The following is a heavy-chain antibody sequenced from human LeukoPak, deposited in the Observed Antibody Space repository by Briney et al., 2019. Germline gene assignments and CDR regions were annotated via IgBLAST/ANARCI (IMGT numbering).Heavy chain of an antibody. CDR3: ARVAPVPAATRY. D-gene: IGHD2-2*01. J-gene: IGHJ4*02. CDR2: ISHDGSNR. CDR1: GFTFSSYP. Sequence: PGGSLRLSCAASGFTFSSYPLHWVRQAPGKGLDWVALISHDGSNRYYADSVKGRFTISRDNSKNTLYLQMTCLRIEDTAVYYCARVAPVPAATRYWGQGTLVTVSS. V-gene: IGHV3-30-3*01.